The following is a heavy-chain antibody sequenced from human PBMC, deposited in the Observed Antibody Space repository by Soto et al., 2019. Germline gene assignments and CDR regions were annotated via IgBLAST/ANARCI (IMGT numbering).Heavy chain of an antibody. Sequence: ASVKSCKASGYTFTSYGISWVRQAPGQGLEWMGWISAYNGNTNYAQKLQGRVTMTTDTSTSTAYMELRSLRSDDTAVYYCARDPYYGTPFDYWGQGTLVTVSS. J-gene: IGHJ4*02. CDR3: ARDPYYGTPFDY. D-gene: IGHD3-22*01. CDR2: ISAYNGNT. CDR1: GYTFTSYG. V-gene: IGHV1-18*01.